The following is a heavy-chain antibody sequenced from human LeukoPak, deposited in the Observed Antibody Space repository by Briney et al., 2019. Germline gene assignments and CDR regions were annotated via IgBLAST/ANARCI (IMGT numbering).Heavy chain of an antibody. CDR1: GGSISSGSYY. CDR3: ARATAMVNIYYYYMDV. D-gene: IGHD5-18*01. CDR2: IYTSGST. J-gene: IGHJ6*03. Sequence: SQTLSLTCTVSGGSISSGSYYWTWIRQPAGKGLEWIGLIYTSGSTTYNPSLKSRVTISLDTSKNQLSLSLSSVTAADTAVYFCARATAMVNIYYYYMDVWGKGTTVTVSS. V-gene: IGHV4-61*02.